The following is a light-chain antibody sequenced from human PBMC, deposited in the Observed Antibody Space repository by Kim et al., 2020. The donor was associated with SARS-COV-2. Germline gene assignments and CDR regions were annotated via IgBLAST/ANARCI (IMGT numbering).Light chain of an antibody. J-gene: IGKJ2*01. V-gene: IGKV1-5*03. CDR1: HSISSW. CDR3: QRYNSYSRT. CDR2: KAS. Sequence: DIQMTQSPSTLSASVGDRVTITCRTSHSISSWLAWYQQKPGKAPKLLIYKASTLKSGVPSRFSGSGSETEFTLTISSLRPDDFATYYCQRYNSYSRTFGQGTKLEIK.